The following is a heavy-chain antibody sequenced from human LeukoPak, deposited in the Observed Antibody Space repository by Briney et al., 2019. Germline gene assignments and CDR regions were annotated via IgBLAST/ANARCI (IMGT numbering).Heavy chain of an antibody. CDR2: ISAYNGNT. CDR3: ARDRPTAMESSFYFYGMDV. J-gene: IGHJ6*02. V-gene: IGHV1-18*01. Sequence: ASVKVSCKASGYTFTSYGISWVRQAPGQGLEWMGWISAYNGNTNYAQKLQGRVTMTTDTPTSTAYMELRSLRSDDTAVFYCARDRPTAMESSFYFYGMDVWGQGTTVTVSS. D-gene: IGHD5-18*01. CDR1: GYTFTSYG.